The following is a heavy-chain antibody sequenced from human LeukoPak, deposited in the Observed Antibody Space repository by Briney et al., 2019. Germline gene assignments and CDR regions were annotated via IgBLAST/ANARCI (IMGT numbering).Heavy chain of an antibody. D-gene: IGHD4-17*01. Sequence: GESVRLSCAASGFTFSSYAMSWVRQAPGKGLEWVSALGGSGRSIYYADSVKGRFTISRDNSKNTLYLQMNSLRAEDTAVYYCAKSTTTVTPYYFDYWGQGNLVTVSS. V-gene: IGHV3-23*01. CDR3: AKSTTTVTPYYFDY. J-gene: IGHJ4*02. CDR2: LGGSGRSI. CDR1: GFTFSSYA.